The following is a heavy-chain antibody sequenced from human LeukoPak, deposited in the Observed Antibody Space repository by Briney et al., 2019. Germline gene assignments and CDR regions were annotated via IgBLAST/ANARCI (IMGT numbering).Heavy chain of an antibody. CDR2: IWYDGSNK. J-gene: IGHJ6*03. CDR1: GFTFSSYG. Sequence: PGGSLRLSCAASGFTFSSYGMHWVRQAPGKGLEWVAVIWYDGSNKYYADSVKGRFTISRDNSKNTMYLQMNSLRAEDMAVYYCAKSDQYYYYYYIDVWGKGTTVTVSS. V-gene: IGHV3-33*06. CDR3: AKSDQYYYYYYIDV.